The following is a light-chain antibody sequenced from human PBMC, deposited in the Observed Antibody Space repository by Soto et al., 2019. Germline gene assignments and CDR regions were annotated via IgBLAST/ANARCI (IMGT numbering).Light chain of an antibody. CDR3: QRYDNWPLT. J-gene: IGKJ4*01. Sequence: EIVMTQSPATLSVSPGESATLSCRASQSISDNLAWYQQKPGLAPRPLIYHTSTRATGVPARFSGSGSGTEFSLTISSLQSEDFAVYYCQRYDNWPLTFCGGTKVEIK. CDR1: QSISDN. V-gene: IGKV3-15*01. CDR2: HTS.